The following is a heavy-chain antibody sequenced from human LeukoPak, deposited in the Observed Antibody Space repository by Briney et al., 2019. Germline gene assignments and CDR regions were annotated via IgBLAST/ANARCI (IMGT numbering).Heavy chain of an antibody. V-gene: IGHV1-2*02. D-gene: IGHD2-8*01. CDR2: IYPNSGAT. CDR3: ARGRPNLLYDY. Sequence: ASVKVSCKASGYTFTGYYMHWVRQAPGQGLEWMGYIYPNSGATKYAQKFQGRVTMTRDTSISTAYMELSGLRSEDTAVYYCARGRPNLLYDYWGQGTLVTVSS. J-gene: IGHJ4*02. CDR1: GYTFTGYY.